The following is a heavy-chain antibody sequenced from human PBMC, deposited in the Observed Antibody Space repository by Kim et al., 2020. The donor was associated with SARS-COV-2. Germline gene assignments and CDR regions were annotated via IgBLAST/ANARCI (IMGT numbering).Heavy chain of an antibody. Sequence: ASVKVSCKASGYTFTSYYMHWVRQAPGQGLEWMGIINPSGGSTSYAQKFQGRVTMTRDTSTSTVYMELSSLRSEDTAVYYCARDLWFGELSGWFDPWGQGTLVTVSS. V-gene: IGHV1-46*01. CDR1: GYTFTSYY. J-gene: IGHJ5*02. D-gene: IGHD3-10*01. CDR2: INPSGGST. CDR3: ARDLWFGELSGWFDP.